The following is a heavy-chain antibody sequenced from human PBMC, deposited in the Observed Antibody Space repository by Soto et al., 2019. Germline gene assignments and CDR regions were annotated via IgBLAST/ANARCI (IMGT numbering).Heavy chain of an antibody. Sequence: GASVKVSCTASGYTFTSPWMHWVRQAPGQGLEWMGIINPYGGAATYAEKFQGRVTMTRDTSTATDYMELSSLRSEDTAMYYCARDQSHSSAYWWLDYWGQGTQVTVSS. CDR2: INPYGGAA. J-gene: IGHJ4*02. V-gene: IGHV1-46*01. CDR3: ARDQSHSSAYWWLDY. D-gene: IGHD3-22*01. CDR1: GYTFTSPW.